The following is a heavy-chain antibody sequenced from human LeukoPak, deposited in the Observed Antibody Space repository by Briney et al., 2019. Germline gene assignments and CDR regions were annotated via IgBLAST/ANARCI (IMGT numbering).Heavy chain of an antibody. V-gene: IGHV5-51*01. CDR2: IYPGDSRV. Sequence: GESLKISCQTFGSRFTNYWIGWVRQMPGKGMEWMGVIYPGDSRVRYNPSFQGQVTISVDKSINTAYLQWLSLRASDSAMYYCACRDLSSTWSFPWGQGTLVTVSS. D-gene: IGHD6-13*01. CDR1: GSRFTNYW. CDR3: ACRDLSSTWSFP. J-gene: IGHJ5*02.